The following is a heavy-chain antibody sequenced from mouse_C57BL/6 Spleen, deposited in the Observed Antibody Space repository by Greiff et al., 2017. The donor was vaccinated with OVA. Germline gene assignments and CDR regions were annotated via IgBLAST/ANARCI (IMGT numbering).Heavy chain of an antibody. CDR1: GFTFSSYA. Sequence: EVHLVESGGGLVKPGGSLKLSCAASGFTFSSYAMFWVRQTPEKRLEWVATISDGGSYTYYPDNVKGRFTISRDNAKNNLYLQMSHLKSEDTAMYYCARDQGFAYWGQGTLVTVSA. D-gene: IGHD3-2*02. CDR2: ISDGGSYT. V-gene: IGHV5-4*01. CDR3: ARDQGFAY. J-gene: IGHJ3*01.